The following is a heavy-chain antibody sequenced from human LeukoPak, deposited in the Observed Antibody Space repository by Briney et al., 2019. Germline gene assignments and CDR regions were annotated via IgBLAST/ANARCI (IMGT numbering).Heavy chain of an antibody. CDR3: ARDHDYATGDAFDI. CDR1: GYTFTGYY. CDR2: INPNSGGT. D-gene: IGHD4-17*01. V-gene: IGHV1-2*02. Sequence: ASVKVSCKASGYTFTGYYMHWVRQAPGQGLEWMGWINPNSGGTNYAQKFQGRVTMTRDTSISTAYMELSSLRSEDTAVYYCARDHDYATGDAFDIWGQGTMVTVSS. J-gene: IGHJ3*02.